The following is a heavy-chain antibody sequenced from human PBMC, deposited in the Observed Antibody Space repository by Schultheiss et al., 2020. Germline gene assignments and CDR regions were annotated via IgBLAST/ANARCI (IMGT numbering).Heavy chain of an antibody. CDR3: ARERGRFTIFGVVIKGYYGMDV. D-gene: IGHD3-3*01. CDR1: GGTFSSYA. CDR2: IIPIFGTA. J-gene: IGHJ6*02. V-gene: IGHV1-69*01. Sequence: KISCKASGGTFSSYAISWVRQAPGQGLEWMGGIIPIFGTANYAQKFQGRVTITADESTSTAYMELSSLRSEDTAVYYCARERGRFTIFGVVIKGYYGMDVWGQGTTVTVSS.